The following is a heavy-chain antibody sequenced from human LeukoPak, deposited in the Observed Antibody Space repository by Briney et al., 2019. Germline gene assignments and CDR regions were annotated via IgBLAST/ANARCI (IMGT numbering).Heavy chain of an antibody. V-gene: IGHV3-74*01. CDR3: AKEGIAVAGTLDY. J-gene: IGHJ4*02. Sequence: GGSLRLSCAASGFTFSSYWMHWVRQAPGKGLVWVSRINSDGSSTSYADSVKGRFTISRDNAKNTLYLQMNSLRAEDTAVYYCAKEGIAVAGTLDYWGQGTLVTVSS. CDR2: INSDGSST. D-gene: IGHD6-19*01. CDR1: GFTFSSYW.